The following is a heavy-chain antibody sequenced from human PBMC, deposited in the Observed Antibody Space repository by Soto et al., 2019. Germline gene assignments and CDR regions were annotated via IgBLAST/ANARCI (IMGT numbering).Heavy chain of an antibody. D-gene: IGHD6-13*01. CDR2: IIPIFGTA. J-gene: IGHJ4*02. V-gene: IGHV1-69*06. CDR1: GGTFSSWP. Sequence: QVQLVQSGAEVKKPGSSVKVSCKASGGTFSSWPISWVRQAPGQGLEWLGGIIPIFGTADYAQKFQGRVTITADKSTTTAYRELSSLTSEDPAVYYCPRDEQPATRPSNPPSYWGQGTLSPSPQ. CDR3: PRDEQPATRPSNPPSY.